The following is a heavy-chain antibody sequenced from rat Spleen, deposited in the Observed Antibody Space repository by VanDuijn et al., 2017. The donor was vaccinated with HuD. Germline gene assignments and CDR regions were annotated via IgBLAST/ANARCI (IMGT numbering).Heavy chain of an antibody. Sequence: EVQLVESGGGLVQPGRSLKLSCAASGFTFSDYAMAWVRQAPKKGLEWVASISTGGGSTYYRDSVKDRFTISRDNAKSTLYLQMDSLRSDDTATYFCARHPQLGAFWYFDFWGPGTMVTVSS. V-gene: IGHV5-25*01. CDR1: GFTFSDYA. J-gene: IGHJ1*01. CDR2: ISTGGGST. CDR3: ARHPQLGAFWYFDF. D-gene: IGHD5-1*01.